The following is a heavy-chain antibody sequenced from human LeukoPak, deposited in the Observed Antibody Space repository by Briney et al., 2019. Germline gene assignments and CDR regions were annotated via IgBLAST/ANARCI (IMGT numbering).Heavy chain of an antibody. CDR2: ISSSSSYI. Sequence: GGSLRLSCAASGFTFSSYSMNWVRQAPGKGLEWVSSISSSSSYIYYADSVKGRLTISRDNAKNSLYLQMNSLRAEDTAVYYCAREQNYDFWSGEAYYYYYYYMDVWGKGTTVTVSS. V-gene: IGHV3-21*01. D-gene: IGHD3-3*01. CDR1: GFTFSSYS. CDR3: AREQNYDFWSGEAYYYYYYYMDV. J-gene: IGHJ6*03.